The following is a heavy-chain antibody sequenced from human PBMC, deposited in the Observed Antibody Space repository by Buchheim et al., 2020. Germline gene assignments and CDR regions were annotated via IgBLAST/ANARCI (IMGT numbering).Heavy chain of an antibody. V-gene: IGHV1-69*04. CDR3: ARGGRGYYYDSSGYYPPYYYYGMDV. CDR2: IIPILGIA. Sequence: QVQLVQSGAEVKKPGSSVKVSCKASGGTFSSYAISWVRQAPGQGLEWMGRIIPILGIANYAQKFQGRVTITADKSTSTAYMGLGSLRSEDTAVYYCARGGRGYYYDSSGYYPPYYYYGMDVWGQGTT. D-gene: IGHD3-22*01. CDR1: GGTFSSYA. J-gene: IGHJ6*02.